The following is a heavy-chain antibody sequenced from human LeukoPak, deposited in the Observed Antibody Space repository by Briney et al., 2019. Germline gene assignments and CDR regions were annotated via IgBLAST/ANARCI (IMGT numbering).Heavy chain of an antibody. V-gene: IGHV3-11*01. Sequence: GGSLRLSCAASGFAFSNYYMSWIRQAPGKGLEWVSYISSSGSTIYYADSVKGRFTISRDNAKNSLYLQMNSLRAEDTAVYYCARAGAYDYVWGRYLDYWGQGTLVTVSS. CDR3: ARAGAYDYVWGRYLDY. D-gene: IGHD3-16*02. J-gene: IGHJ4*02. CDR1: GFAFSNYY. CDR2: ISSSGSTI.